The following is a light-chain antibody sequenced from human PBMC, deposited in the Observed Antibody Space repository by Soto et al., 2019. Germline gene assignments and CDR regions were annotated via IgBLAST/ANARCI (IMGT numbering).Light chain of an antibody. Sequence: EIVLTQSPATLSLSPGERATLSCRASQSVSSYLAWYQQKPGQAPRLLIYDASNRATAIPARFSGSGSGTDFTLTISNLEPEDLAVYYCQQRSIWPPDTFGQGTKLVIK. J-gene: IGKJ2*01. V-gene: IGKV3-11*01. CDR2: DAS. CDR3: QQRSIWPPDT. CDR1: QSVSSY.